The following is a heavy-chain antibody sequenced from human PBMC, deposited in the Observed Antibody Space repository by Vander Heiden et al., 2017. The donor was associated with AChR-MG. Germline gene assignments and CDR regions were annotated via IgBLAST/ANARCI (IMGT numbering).Heavy chain of an antibody. CDR1: GFTSSSYG. CDR2: IWYDGSNK. J-gene: IGHJ6*02. CDR3: ARDYSNYEDYYYYGMDV. V-gene: IGHV3-33*01. D-gene: IGHD4-4*01. Sequence: QVQLVESGGGVVQPGRSLRLSCAASGFTSSSYGMHWVRQAPGKGLEWVAVIWYDGSNKYYADSVKGRFTISRDNSKNTLYLQMNSLRAEDTAVYYCARDYSNYEDYYYYGMDVWGQGTTVTVSS.